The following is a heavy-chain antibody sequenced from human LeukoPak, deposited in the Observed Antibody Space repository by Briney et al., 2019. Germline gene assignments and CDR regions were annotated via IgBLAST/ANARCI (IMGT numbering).Heavy chain of an antibody. D-gene: IGHD3-22*01. J-gene: IGHJ6*02. CDR1: GYTFTTYW. CDR3: ARQYYSDNNRGMDV. Sequence: PGESLKISCKASGYTFTTYWIGWVRPMPGKGLEWMGIIYPGDSDTRYSPSLQGQVTVSADKSISTAYLQWSSLKASDTAMYYCARQYYSDNNRGMDVWGQGTTVTVSS. CDR2: IYPGDSDT. V-gene: IGHV5-51*01.